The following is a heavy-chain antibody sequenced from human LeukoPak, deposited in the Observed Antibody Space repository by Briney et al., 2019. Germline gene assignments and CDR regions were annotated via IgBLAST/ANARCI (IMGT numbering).Heavy chain of an antibody. J-gene: IGHJ4*02. CDR2: IKQDGSEK. Sequence: GGSLRLSCAASGFTFSSYWMSWVRQAPGKGLEWVANIKQDGSEKYYVDSVKGRFTISRDNSKNTLYLQMNSLRAEDTAVYYCARVPYSSSWYTFDYWGQGTLVTVSS. V-gene: IGHV3-7*01. CDR1: GFTFSSYW. D-gene: IGHD6-13*01. CDR3: ARVPYSSSWYTFDY.